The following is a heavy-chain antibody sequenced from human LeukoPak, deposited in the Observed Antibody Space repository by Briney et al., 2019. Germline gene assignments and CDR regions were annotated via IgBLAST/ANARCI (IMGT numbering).Heavy chain of an antibody. D-gene: IGHD5-24*01. CDR3: AREWRMDTIIGWFDP. J-gene: IGHJ5*02. Sequence: PSETLSLTCTVSGGSISTSRSYGAWIRQPPGKGLEWIGSISYSGDTYYNPSHESRVTISVDTSRNQFSLKLSSVTAADTAVYYCAREWRMDTIIGWFDPWGQGALVTVSS. V-gene: IGHV4-39*07. CDR2: ISYSGDT. CDR1: GGSISTSRSY.